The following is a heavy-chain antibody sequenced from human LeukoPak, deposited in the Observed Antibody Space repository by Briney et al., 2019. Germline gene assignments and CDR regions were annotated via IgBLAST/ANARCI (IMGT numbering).Heavy chain of an antibody. J-gene: IGHJ4*02. CDR3: ASDPPYNIVVVPAATFPSWSLDY. Sequence: ASVKVSCKASGYTFTSYYMHWVRQAPGQGLEWMGIINPSGGSTSYAQKFQGRVTMTRDTSTSTVYMELSSLRSEDTAVYYCASDPPYNIVVVPAATFPSWSLDYWGQGTLVTVS. D-gene: IGHD2-2*01. CDR1: GYTFTSYY. CDR2: INPSGGST. V-gene: IGHV1-46*01.